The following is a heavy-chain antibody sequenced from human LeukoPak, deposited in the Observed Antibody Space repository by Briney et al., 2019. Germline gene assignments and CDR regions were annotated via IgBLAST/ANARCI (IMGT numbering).Heavy chain of an antibody. J-gene: IGHJ4*02. V-gene: IGHV3-20*04. Sequence: AGGSLRLSCAASGFTFDDYGMSWVRQAPGKGLEWVSGINWNGGSTGYADSVKGRFTISRDNAKNSLYLQMNSLRAEDTALYYCARSFWDYSTSRAFDYWGQGTLVTVSS. CDR2: INWNGGST. D-gene: IGHD4-11*01. CDR3: ARSFWDYSTSRAFDY. CDR1: GFTFDDYG.